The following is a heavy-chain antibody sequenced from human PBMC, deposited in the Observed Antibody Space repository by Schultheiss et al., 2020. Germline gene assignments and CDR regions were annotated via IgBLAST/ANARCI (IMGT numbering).Heavy chain of an antibody. D-gene: IGHD5-12*01. CDR1: GGSISSSSYY. CDR2: IYYSGST. J-gene: IGHJ4*02. Sequence: SETLSLTCTVPGGSISSSSYYWGWIRQPPGKGLEWIGSIYYSGSTYYNPSLKSRVTISVDTSKNQFSLKLSSVTAADTAVYYCARIVATRVDYWGQGTLVTVS. V-gene: IGHV4-39*01. CDR3: ARIVATRVDY.